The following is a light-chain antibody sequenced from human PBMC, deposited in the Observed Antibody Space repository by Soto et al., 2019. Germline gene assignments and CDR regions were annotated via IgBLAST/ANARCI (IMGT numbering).Light chain of an antibody. Sequence: EIVLTQSPGPLSLSPGERATLSCRASQSVHNTDLAWYQQQPGPAPRLLINGSSRRGTGVPDRFSGSGSGTDFILTVSRLEPEDVAVYYCQQFGSLPYTFGQGTKVDIK. CDR3: QQFGSLPYT. CDR2: GSS. CDR1: QSVHNTD. V-gene: IGKV3-20*01. J-gene: IGKJ2*01.